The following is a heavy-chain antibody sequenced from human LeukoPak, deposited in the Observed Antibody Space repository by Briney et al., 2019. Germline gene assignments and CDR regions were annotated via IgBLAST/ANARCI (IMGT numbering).Heavy chain of an antibody. CDR2: IIPIFGTA. D-gene: IGHD6-6*01. J-gene: IGHJ4*02. Sequence: ASVKVSCKASGGTFSSYAISWVRQAPGQGLEWMGGIIPIFGTANYAQKFQGRATITADKSTSTAYMELSSLRSEDTAVYYCAREKRHSSSSFDYWGQGTLVTVSS. V-gene: IGHV1-69*06. CDR1: GGTFSSYA. CDR3: AREKRHSSSSFDY.